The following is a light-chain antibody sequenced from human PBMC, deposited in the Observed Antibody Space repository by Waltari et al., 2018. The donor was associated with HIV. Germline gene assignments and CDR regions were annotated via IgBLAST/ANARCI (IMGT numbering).Light chain of an antibody. J-gene: IGLJ2*01. CDR1: SSNIGSNT. V-gene: IGLV1-44*01. CDR3: AAWDDSLNGPV. Sequence: QSVLTQPPSASGTPGQRVTISCSGSSSNIGSNTVNWYQQLPGTAPKLLIYSNNQRHSGVPDRFSGAKSGTSASLAISGLQAEDEADYYCAAWDDSLNGPVCGGGTKLTVL. CDR2: SNN.